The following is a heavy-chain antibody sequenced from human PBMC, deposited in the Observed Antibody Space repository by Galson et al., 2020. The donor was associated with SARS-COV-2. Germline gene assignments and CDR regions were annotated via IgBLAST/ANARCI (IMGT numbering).Heavy chain of an antibody. CDR3: TTAPYIVATKGYYYYMDV. CDR1: GFTFSNAW. CDR2: IKSKTDGGTT. J-gene: IGHJ6*03. D-gene: IGHD5-12*01. V-gene: IGHV3-15*01. Sequence: GESLKISCAASGFTFSNAWMSWVRQAPGKGLEWVGRIKSKTDGGTTDYAAPVKGRFTISRDDSKNTLYLQMNSLKTEDTAVYYCTTAPYIVATKGYYYYMDVWGKGTTVTVSS.